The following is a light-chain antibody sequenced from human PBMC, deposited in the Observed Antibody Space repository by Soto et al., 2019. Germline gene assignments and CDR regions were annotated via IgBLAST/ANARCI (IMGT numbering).Light chain of an antibody. Sequence: AIQLPQSPSSLSASVGDRVTITCRASQGISSALAWYQQKPGKSPNLLIYDVSSLESGVPSRFSGSGSGTDFTLTISSLQPEDFATYYCQQFNTYHALTFGGGTKVEIK. CDR1: QGISSA. V-gene: IGKV1-13*02. CDR2: DVS. CDR3: QQFNTYHALT. J-gene: IGKJ4*01.